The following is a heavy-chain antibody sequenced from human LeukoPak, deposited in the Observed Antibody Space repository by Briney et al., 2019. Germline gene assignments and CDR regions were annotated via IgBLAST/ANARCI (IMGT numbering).Heavy chain of an antibody. Sequence: GGSLRLSCPASAFTSSNYAIHCIPQATGKGLECVAILSYEAPTLYYAVSGKGRFTISRDNSKNTLYLQMNSLRAEDTAMYYWAKEEGVMAIAGSPSGYWGQGTLVTVSS. CDR3: AKEEGVMAIAGSPSGY. J-gene: IGHJ4*02. V-gene: IGHV3-30*18. CDR1: AFTSSNYA. CDR2: LSYEAPTL. D-gene: IGHD2-21*01.